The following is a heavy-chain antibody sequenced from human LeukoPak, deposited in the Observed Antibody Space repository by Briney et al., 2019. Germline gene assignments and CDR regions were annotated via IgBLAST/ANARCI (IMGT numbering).Heavy chain of an antibody. Sequence: GASVKVSCKASGYTFTSYGISWVRQAPGQGLEWMGWISAYNGNTNYAQKLQGRVTMTTDTSMSTAYMELRSLRSDDTAVYYRARVVTHSKYCGGDCYPWFDYWGQGTLVTVSS. CDR2: ISAYNGNT. CDR1: GYTFTSYG. CDR3: ARVVTHSKYCGGDCYPWFDY. D-gene: IGHD2-21*01. J-gene: IGHJ4*02. V-gene: IGHV1-18*01.